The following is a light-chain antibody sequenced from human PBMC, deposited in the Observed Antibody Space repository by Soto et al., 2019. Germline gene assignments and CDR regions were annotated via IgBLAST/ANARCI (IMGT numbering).Light chain of an antibody. CDR1: SSDIGGYNY. CDR2: EVT. CDR3: CSYAGSSYYV. J-gene: IGLJ1*01. Sequence: QSALTQPPSASGSPGQSVTISCTGGSSDIGGYNYVSWYQQRPGKVPRLIIYEVTKRPSGVPDRFSGSKSGNTASLTVSGLQADDEADYYCCSYAGSSYYVFGSGTKLTVL. V-gene: IGLV2-8*01.